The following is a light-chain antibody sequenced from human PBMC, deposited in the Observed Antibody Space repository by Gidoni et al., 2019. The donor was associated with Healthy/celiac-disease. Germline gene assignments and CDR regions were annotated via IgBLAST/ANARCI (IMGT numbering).Light chain of an antibody. CDR3: QQYTTWT. V-gene: IGKV1-5*03. Sequence: DIQMTQSPSTLSASVGDRVTITCRASQSISSWLAWYQQKPGKAPKLLIYKASSLESGVPSRFSGSGSGTEFTLTIRRLQPDDFATYYCQQYTTWTFGQGTKVEIK. CDR1: QSISSW. CDR2: KAS. J-gene: IGKJ1*01.